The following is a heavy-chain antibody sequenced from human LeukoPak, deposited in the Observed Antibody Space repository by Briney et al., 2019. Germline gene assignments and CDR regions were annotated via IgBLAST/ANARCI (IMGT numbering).Heavy chain of an antibody. CDR2: ISYDGSNK. Sequence: GGSLRLSCAASGFTFSSYAMHWVRQAPGKGLEWVAVISYDGSNKYYADSVKGRFTISRDNSKNTLYLQMNSLRAEDTAVYYCAKDPSSTSPNWGQGTLVTVSS. D-gene: IGHD2-2*01. CDR1: GFTFSSYA. V-gene: IGHV3-30-3*01. J-gene: IGHJ4*02. CDR3: AKDPSSTSPN.